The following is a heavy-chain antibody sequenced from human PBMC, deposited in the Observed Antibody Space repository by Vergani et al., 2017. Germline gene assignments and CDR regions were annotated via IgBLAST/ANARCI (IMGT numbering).Heavy chain of an antibody. V-gene: IGHV3-73*01. Sequence: EVQLVVSGGGLVQPGGSLKLSCAASGFTFSGSAMHWVRQASGKGLEWVGRIRSKANSYATAYAASVKGRFTISRDDSKNTAYLQMNSLKTEDTAVYYCTRPNIVVVPAATVWFDPGGQGTLVTVSS. CDR1: GFTFSGSA. CDR2: IRSKANSYAT. D-gene: IGHD2-2*01. J-gene: IGHJ5*02. CDR3: TRPNIVVVPAATVWFDP.